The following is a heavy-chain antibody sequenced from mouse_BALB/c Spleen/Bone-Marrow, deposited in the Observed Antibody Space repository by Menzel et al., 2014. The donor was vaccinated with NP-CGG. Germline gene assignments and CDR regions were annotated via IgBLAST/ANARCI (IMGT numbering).Heavy chain of an antibody. CDR3: ARDDYAY. Sequence: QVQLQQPGPELVKPGASVRISCKASGYTFXSYYIHWVKQRPGQGLEWIGWIYPGNVNTKYNEKFKGKATLTADKSSSTAYMQLSSLTSEDSAVYFCARDDYAYWGQGTLVTVSA. J-gene: IGHJ3*01. CDR1: GYTFXSYY. V-gene: IGHV1S56*01. CDR2: IYPGNVNT. D-gene: IGHD2-4*01.